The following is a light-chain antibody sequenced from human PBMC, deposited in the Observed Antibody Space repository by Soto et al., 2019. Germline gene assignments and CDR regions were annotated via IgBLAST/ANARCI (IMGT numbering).Light chain of an antibody. Sequence: EIVLTQSPATLSLSPGERATLSCRASQSVSGYLAWYQQKPGQAPRLLIYDASTRATDFPARFSGSGSGTDFTLTISSLEPEDFAVYYCHQRSNWPFTFGGGTKVEIK. CDR2: DAS. CDR1: QSVSGY. CDR3: HQRSNWPFT. V-gene: IGKV3-11*01. J-gene: IGKJ4*01.